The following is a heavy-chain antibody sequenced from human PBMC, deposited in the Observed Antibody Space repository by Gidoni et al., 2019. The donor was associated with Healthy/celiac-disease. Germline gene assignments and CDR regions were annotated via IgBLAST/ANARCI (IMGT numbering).Heavy chain of an antibody. Sequence: QVQLVQSGAEVKKPGSSVKVSCKASGGTFSSYAISWVRQAPGQGLEWMGGIIPIFGTANYAQKFQGRVTITADESTSTAYMELSSLRSEDTAVYYCARGTSPDFWSGYSRYYFDYWGQGTLVTVSS. CDR2: IIPIFGTA. D-gene: IGHD3-3*01. V-gene: IGHV1-69*01. CDR1: GGTFSSYA. J-gene: IGHJ4*02. CDR3: ARGTSPDFWSGYSRYYFDY.